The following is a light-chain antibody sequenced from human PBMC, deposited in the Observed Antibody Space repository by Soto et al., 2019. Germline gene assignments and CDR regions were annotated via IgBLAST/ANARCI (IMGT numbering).Light chain of an antibody. J-gene: IGKJ5*01. CDR1: QTIGTY. CDR2: TAS. V-gene: IGKV1-39*01. Sequence: DIQMTQSPSYLSASVGDRVTITCRASQTIGTYVNWYRQKSGAAPNLLIYTASSLQSGVPSRFSGSGSGTDFTLTINGLQPEDFATYYCQQADSFPITFGQGTRLEIK. CDR3: QQADSFPIT.